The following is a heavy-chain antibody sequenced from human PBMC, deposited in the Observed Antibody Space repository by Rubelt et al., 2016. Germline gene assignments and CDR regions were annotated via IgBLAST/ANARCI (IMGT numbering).Heavy chain of an antibody. CDR2: IIPILGIA. D-gene: IGHD2-2*01. Sequence: GGTFSSYAISWVRQAPGQGLEWMGRIIPILGIANYAQKFQGRVTITADKSTSTAYMELSSLRSEDTAVYYCARDGVYCSSTSCSDYYYGMDVWGQGTTVTVSS. V-gene: IGHV1-69*04. J-gene: IGHJ6*02. CDR1: GGTFSSYA. CDR3: ARDGVYCSSTSCSDYYYGMDV.